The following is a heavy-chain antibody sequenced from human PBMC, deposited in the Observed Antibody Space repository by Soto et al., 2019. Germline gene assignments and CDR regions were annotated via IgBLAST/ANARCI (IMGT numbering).Heavy chain of an antibody. CDR2: ISGSGGST. CDR3: ARIPRRDGYNLYGMDV. Sequence: EVQLLESGGGLVQPGGSLRLSCAASGFTFSSYAMSWVRQAPGKGLEWVSAISGSGGSTYYADSVKGRFTISRDNSKNTLYLQMNSLRAEDTAVYYCARIPRRDGYNLYGMDVWGQGTTVTVSS. J-gene: IGHJ6*02. CDR1: GFTFSSYA. D-gene: IGHD5-12*01. V-gene: IGHV3-23*01.